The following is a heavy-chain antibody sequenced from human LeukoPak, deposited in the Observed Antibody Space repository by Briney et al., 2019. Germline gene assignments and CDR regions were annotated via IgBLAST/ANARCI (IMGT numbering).Heavy chain of an antibody. CDR3: ARGKLIAVAGTGWWDFDY. J-gene: IGHJ4*02. CDR1: GGTFSSYA. CDR2: IIPIFGTA. D-gene: IGHD6-19*01. Sequence: GASVKVSCKASGGTFSSYAISWVRQAPGQGLEWMGGIIPIFGTANYAQRFQGRVTITADESTSTAYMELSSLRSEDTAVYYCARGKLIAVAGTGWWDFDYWGQGTLVTVSS. V-gene: IGHV1-69*01.